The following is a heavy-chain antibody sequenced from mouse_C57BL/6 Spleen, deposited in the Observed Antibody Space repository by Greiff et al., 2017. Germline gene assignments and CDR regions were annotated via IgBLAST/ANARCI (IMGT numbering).Heavy chain of an antibody. D-gene: IGHD1-1*01. V-gene: IGHV1-15*01. Sequence: QVQLKESGAELVRPGASVTLSCKASGYTFTDYEMHWVKQTPVHGLEWIGAIDPETGGTAYNQKFKGKAILTADKSSSTAYMELRSLTSEDSAVYYCTRKIYYYGSSLDYYAMDDWGQGTSVTVSS. CDR3: TRKIYYYGSSLDYYAMDD. CDR2: IDPETGGT. J-gene: IGHJ4*01. CDR1: GYTFTDYE.